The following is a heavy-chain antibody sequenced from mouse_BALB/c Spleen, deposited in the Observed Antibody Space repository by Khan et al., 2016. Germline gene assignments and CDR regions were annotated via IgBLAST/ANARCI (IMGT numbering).Heavy chain of an antibody. D-gene: IGHD1-2*01. CDR2: INPSNGGT. CDR3: TRSITTAYGFAY. V-gene: IGHV1S81*02. J-gene: IGHJ3*01. CDR1: GYTFTSYY. Sequence: QVRLQQSGAELVKPGASVKLSCKASGYTFTSYYMYWVKQRPGQGLEWIGEINPSNGGTNFNEKFKSKATLTVDKSSSTAYMQLSSLTSEDSAVYYCTRSITTAYGFAYWGQGTLVTVSA.